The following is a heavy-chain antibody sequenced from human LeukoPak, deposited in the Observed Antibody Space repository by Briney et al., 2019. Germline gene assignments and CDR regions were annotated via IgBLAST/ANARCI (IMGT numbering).Heavy chain of an antibody. CDR1: GYTFTTYG. D-gene: IGHD3-22*01. J-gene: IGHJ5*02. V-gene: IGHV1-18*01. CDR3: ARGSYYYNRSGYSNWFDP. CDR2: ISAYNGNT. Sequence: ASVKVSYKASGYTFTTYGVNWVRQAPGQGLEWMGWISAYNGNTNYAQRLQGRVTMTTDTSTTTAYMELRSLRSDDTAVYYCARGSYYYNRSGYSNWFDPWGQGTLVTVSS.